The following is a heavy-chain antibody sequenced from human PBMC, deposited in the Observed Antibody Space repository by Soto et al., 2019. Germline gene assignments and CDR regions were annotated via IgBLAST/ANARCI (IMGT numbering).Heavy chain of an antibody. D-gene: IGHD1-26*01. CDR3: ARLLTEGATFREDAFDL. CDR2: ISTFNGKT. CDR1: RYTFTSHG. Sequence: QAQLVQSGGDVKTPGASVKVSCTSFRYTFTSHGIAWVRQAPGQGLEWMGWISTFNGKTDYAQKFQGRVTMTADTLTSTVHMELRSLRSDDTAVYYCARLLTEGATFREDAFDLWGQGTKVTVSS. J-gene: IGHJ3*01. V-gene: IGHV1-18*01.